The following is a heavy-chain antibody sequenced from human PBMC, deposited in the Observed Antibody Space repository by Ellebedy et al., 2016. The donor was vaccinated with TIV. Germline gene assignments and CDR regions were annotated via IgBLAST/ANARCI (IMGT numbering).Heavy chain of an antibody. Sequence: PGGSLRPSCVASRFTFSSYAIHWVRQAPGKGLEWVAVISHDGGNQDYADSVKGRFTISRDNSKNTLYLQMNSLRAEDTALYYCARDRSDGYFKRLDPWGQGTLVTVSS. D-gene: IGHD5-24*01. CDR1: RFTFSSYA. J-gene: IGHJ5*02. CDR3: ARDRSDGYFKRLDP. CDR2: ISHDGGNQ. V-gene: IGHV3-30*01.